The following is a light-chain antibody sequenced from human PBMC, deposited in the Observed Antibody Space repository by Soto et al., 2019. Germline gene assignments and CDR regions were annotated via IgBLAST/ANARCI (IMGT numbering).Light chain of an antibody. CDR1: SSDVGGYNY. CDR3: SSYTSSSTRV. CDR2: EVS. J-gene: IGLJ1*01. Sequence: QSAPTQPASVSGSPGQSITISCTGTSSDVGGYNYVSWYQQHPGKAPKLMIYEVSNRPSGVSNRFSGSKSGNTASLTISGLPAEEEADYYCSSYTSSSTRVFGTGTKLTVL. V-gene: IGLV2-14*01.